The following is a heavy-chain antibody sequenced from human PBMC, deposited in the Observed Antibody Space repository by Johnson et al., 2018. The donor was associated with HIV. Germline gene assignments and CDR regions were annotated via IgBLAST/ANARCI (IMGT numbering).Heavy chain of an antibody. CDR3: ARSGTAVDGYSSSLGDAFDI. CDR1: GFTFSSYW. CDR2: IKQDGSEK. V-gene: IGHV3-7*01. J-gene: IGHJ3*02. Sequence: VQLVESGGGLVQPGGSLRLSCAASGFTFSSYWMSWVRQAPGKGLEWVANIKQDGSEKYYVDSVKGRFTISRDNAKNSLYLQMNSLRAEDTAVYYCARSGTAVDGYSSSLGDAFDIWGQGTVVTVSS. D-gene: IGHD6-13*01.